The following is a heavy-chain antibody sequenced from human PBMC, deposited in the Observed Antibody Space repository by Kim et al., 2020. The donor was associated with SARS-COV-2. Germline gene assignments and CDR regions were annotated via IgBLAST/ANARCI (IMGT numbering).Heavy chain of an antibody. Sequence: PVKGRFTISRDDSKNTLYLQMNSLKTEDTAVYYCTTECRGTCWNDAIFDYWGQGTLVTVSS. J-gene: IGHJ4*02. CDR3: TTECRGTCWNDAIFDY. D-gene: IGHD1-1*01. V-gene: IGHV3-15*01.